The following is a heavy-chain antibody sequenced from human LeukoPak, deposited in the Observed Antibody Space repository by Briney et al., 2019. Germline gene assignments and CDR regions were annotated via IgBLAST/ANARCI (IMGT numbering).Heavy chain of an antibody. CDR1: GGSISSYY. D-gene: IGHD3-10*01. V-gene: IGHV4-34*01. CDR2: INHSGST. J-gene: IGHJ4*02. Sequence: PSETLSLTCTVSGGSISSYYWSWIQQPPGKGLEWIGEINHSGSTNYNPSLKSRVTISVDTSKNQFSLKLSSVTAADTAVYYCARSISGVRMVRGVIITGNFDYWGQGTLVTVSS. CDR3: ARSISGVRMVRGVIITGNFDY.